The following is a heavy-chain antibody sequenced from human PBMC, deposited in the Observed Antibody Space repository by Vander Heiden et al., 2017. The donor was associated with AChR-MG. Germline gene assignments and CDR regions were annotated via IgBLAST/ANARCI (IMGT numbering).Heavy chain of an antibody. Sequence: QLQLQESGSGLVKPSQTLSLTCAVSGGSISSGGYSWSWIRQPPGKGLEWIGYIYHSGSTYYNTSLKRRVTISVDRSKNQFSRKLSSVTAAETAVYYCARWAMYYYDSSGYSIPDYWGQGTLVTVSS. D-gene: IGHD3-22*01. V-gene: IGHV4-30-2*01. CDR1: GGSISSGGYS. CDR3: ARWAMYYYDSSGYSIPDY. J-gene: IGHJ4*02. CDR2: IYHSGST.